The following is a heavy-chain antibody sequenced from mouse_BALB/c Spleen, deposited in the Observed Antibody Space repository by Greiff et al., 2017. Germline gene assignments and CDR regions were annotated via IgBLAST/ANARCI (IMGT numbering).Heavy chain of an antibody. J-gene: IGHJ3*01. D-gene: IGHD2-3*01. CDR2: ISYSGST. V-gene: IGHV3-2*02. Sequence: VQLQQSGPGLVKPSQSLSLTCTVTGYSITSDYAWNWIRQFPGNKLEWMGYISYSGSTSYNPSLKSRISITRDTSKNQFFLQLNSVTTEDTATYYCASTDGYYVAFAYWGQGTLVTVSA. CDR1: GYSITSDYA. CDR3: ASTDGYYVAFAY.